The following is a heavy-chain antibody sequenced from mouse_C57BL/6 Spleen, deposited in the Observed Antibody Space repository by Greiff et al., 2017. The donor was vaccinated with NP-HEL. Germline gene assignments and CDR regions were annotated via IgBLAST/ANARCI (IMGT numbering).Heavy chain of an antibody. J-gene: IGHJ4*01. Sequence: QVQLKQSGAELVKPGASVKISCKASGYAFSSYWMNWVKQRPGKGLEWIGQIYPGDGDTNYNGKFKGKATLTADKSSSTAYMQLSSLTSEDSAVYFCASGESTSAMDYWGQGTSVTVSS. V-gene: IGHV1-80*01. D-gene: IGHD2-13*01. CDR3: ASGESTSAMDY. CDR1: GYAFSSYW. CDR2: IYPGDGDT.